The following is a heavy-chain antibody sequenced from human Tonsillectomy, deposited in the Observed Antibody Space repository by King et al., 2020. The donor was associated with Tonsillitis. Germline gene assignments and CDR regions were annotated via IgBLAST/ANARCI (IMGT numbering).Heavy chain of an antibody. V-gene: IGHV3-30-3*01. D-gene: IGHD3-22*01. J-gene: IGHJ6*02. CDR1: GFTFSSYA. CDR2: ISYDGSNK. Sequence: QLVQSGGGVVQPGRSLRLSCAASGFTFSSYAMHWVRQAPGKGLEWVALISYDGSNKHYADSVKGRFTISRDNSKNTLYLQMNSRRAEDTAVYYCARDRTSYYYDSIHYYYYGMDVWGQGTTVTVSS. CDR3: ARDRTSYYYDSIHYYYYGMDV.